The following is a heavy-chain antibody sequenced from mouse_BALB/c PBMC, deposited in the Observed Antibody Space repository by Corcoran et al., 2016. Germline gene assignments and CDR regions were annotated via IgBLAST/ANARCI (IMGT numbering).Heavy chain of an antibody. CDR1: GYSITSGYY. J-gene: IGHJ4*01. CDR3: ARERDYDYDNAMDY. D-gene: IGHD2-4*01. CDR2: ISYDGSN. V-gene: IGHV3-6*02. Sequence: DVQLQESGPGLVKPSQSLSLTCSVTGYSITSGYYWNWIRQFPGNKLEWMGYISYDGSNNYNPSLKNRISITRDTSKNQFFLKLNSVTTEDTATYYCARERDYDYDNAMDYWGQGTSVTVSS.